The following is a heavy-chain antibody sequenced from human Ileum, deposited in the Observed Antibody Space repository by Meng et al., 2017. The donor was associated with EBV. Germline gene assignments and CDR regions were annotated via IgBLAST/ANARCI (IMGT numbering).Heavy chain of an antibody. CDR1: GGSISSSSYY. V-gene: IGHV4-39*01. J-gene: IGHJ4*02. Sequence: QLHLQEVCPCLVKPLDILSLSCTVSGGSISSSSYYWAWIRQPPGEGLGWIGSVVYSGTTYYTSSLKSRVSISVDTSKNQFSLKLSSVTAADTAVYYCARHHHSPTFDYWGQGTLVTVSS. CDR2: VVYSGTT. D-gene: IGHD1-14*01. CDR3: ARHHHSPTFDY.